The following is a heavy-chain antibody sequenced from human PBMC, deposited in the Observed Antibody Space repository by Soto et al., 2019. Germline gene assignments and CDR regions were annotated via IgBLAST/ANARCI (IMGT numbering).Heavy chain of an antibody. D-gene: IGHD4-4*01. CDR1: GGSVNSDYYY. CDR3: AREYSNSPEAFDL. Sequence: QVQLQESGPGLVKPSETLSLTCTVSGGSVNSDYYYWSWIRQPPGKGLEWIGYIYYSGRTSYNPSLKSRVTISVDASRNQFSLKMSSVTAADTAVFYCAREYSNSPEAFDLWGQGTPVTVSS. CDR2: IYYSGRT. J-gene: IGHJ4*02. V-gene: IGHV4-61*01.